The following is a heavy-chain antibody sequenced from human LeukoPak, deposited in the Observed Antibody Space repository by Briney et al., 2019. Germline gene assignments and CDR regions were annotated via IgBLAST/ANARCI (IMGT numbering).Heavy chain of an antibody. V-gene: IGHV4-34*01. CDR2: INHSGST. J-gene: IGHJ6*03. Sequence: SETLSLTCAVYGGSFSGYYWSWIRQPPGKRLEWIGEINHSGSTNYNPSLKSRVTISVDTSKNQFSLKLSSVTAADTAVYYCARGLGARYMDVWGKGTTVTVSS. CDR1: GGSFSGYY. D-gene: IGHD3-16*01. CDR3: ARGLGARYMDV.